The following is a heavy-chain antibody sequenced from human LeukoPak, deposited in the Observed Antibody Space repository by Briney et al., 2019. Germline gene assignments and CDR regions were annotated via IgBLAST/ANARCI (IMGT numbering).Heavy chain of an antibody. CDR1: GGSISSYY. J-gene: IGHJ4*02. CDR2: IYYSGST. Sequence: QASETLSLTCTVSGGSISSYYWSWIRQPPGKGLEWIGYIYYSGSTNYNPSLKSRVTISVDTSKNQFSLKLSSVTAADTAVYYCARMGVWFGELVDYWGQGTLVTVSS. D-gene: IGHD3-10*01. CDR3: ARMGVWFGELVDY. V-gene: IGHV4-59*01.